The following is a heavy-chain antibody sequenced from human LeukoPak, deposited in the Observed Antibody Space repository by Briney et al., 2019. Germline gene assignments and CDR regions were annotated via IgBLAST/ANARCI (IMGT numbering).Heavy chain of an antibody. Sequence: SQTLSLTCAISGDSVSSTSAAWNWIRQSPSRGLEWLGRTYYRSKWYNDFAVSVESRITINPDTSKNQFSLQLNSVTPEDTAMYYCSREIAVAGTLDHWGQGTLVTVSS. D-gene: IGHD6-19*01. CDR2: TYYRSKWYN. V-gene: IGHV6-1*01. CDR1: GDSVSSTSAA. CDR3: SREIAVAGTLDH. J-gene: IGHJ5*02.